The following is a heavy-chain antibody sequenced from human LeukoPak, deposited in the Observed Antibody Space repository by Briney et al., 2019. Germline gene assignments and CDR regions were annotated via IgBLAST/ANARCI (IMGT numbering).Heavy chain of an antibody. J-gene: IGHJ4*02. CDR2: IGSSSSTI. V-gene: IGHV3-48*01. CDR1: GFPFITYN. Sequence: GGSLRLSCAVSGFPFITYNMNWVRQAPGKGLEWVSYIGSSSSTIYYADSVKGRFTVSRDNAKNSLDLQMNSLRADDTAVYYCVRDRGISFYFDYWGQGTLVTVSS. D-gene: IGHD3-16*02. CDR3: VRDRGISFYFDY.